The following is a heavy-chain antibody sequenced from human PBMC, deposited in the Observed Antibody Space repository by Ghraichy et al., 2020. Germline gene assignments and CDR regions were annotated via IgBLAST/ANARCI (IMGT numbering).Heavy chain of an antibody. CDR1: GYTFTSYD. V-gene: IGHV1-8*01. CDR2: MNPNSGNT. CDR3: ARGGAAAGYFSY. J-gene: IGHJ4*02. Sequence: ASVKVSCKASGYTFTSYDINWVRQATGQGLEWMGWMNPNSGNTGYAQKFQGRVTMTRNTSISTAYMELSSLRSEDTAVYYFARGGAAAGYFSYWGQGTLVTVSS. D-gene: IGHD6-13*01.